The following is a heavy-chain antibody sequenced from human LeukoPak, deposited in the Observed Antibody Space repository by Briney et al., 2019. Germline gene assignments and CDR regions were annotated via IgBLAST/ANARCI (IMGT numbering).Heavy chain of an antibody. D-gene: IGHD4-23*01. J-gene: IGHJ4*02. V-gene: IGHV1-69*02. CDR2: IIPILGIA. Sequence: SVKVSCKASGGTFSSYTISWVRQAPGQGLEWMGRIIPILGIANYAQKFQGRVTITADKSTSTVYMELSSLRSEDTAVYYCARGIVYGGNTRYFDYWGQGALVTVSS. CDR3: ARGIVYGGNTRYFDY. CDR1: GGTFSSYT.